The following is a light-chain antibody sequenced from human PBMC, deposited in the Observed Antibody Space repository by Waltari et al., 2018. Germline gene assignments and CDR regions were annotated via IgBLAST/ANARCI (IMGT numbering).Light chain of an antibody. CDR2: KAS. CDR1: QSISIW. V-gene: IGKV1-5*03. J-gene: IGKJ1*01. CDR3: QLFNRDSRT. Sequence: DIQLTQSPSTLSASVGDRVTITCRASQSISIWLAWFQQKPGKAPKLLIYKASTLVDGVPSRFSGSGSETEFTLTISSLQPDDFATYYCQLFNRDSRTFGQGTKVEI.